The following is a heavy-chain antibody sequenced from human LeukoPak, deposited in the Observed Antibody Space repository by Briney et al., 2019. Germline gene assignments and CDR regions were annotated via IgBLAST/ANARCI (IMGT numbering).Heavy chain of an antibody. CDR2: ISSSGSTI. V-gene: IGHV3-48*03. D-gene: IGHD3-10*02. CDR1: GFTLSSYE. Sequence: GGSLRLSCVASGFTLSSYEMNWVRPAPGKGLEWVSYISSSGSTINYADSVKGRFTISRDNAKNSLYLQMYYCAELGITMIGGVWGKGPTVTISS. CDR3: V. J-gene: IGHJ6*04.